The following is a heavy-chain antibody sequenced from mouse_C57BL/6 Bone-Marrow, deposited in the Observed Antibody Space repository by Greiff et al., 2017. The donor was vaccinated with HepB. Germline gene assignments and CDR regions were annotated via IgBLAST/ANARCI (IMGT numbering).Heavy chain of an antibody. CDR1: GYTFTSYW. CDR3: AREDDGYYYAMDY. J-gene: IGHJ4*01. D-gene: IGHD2-3*01. V-gene: IGHV1-55*01. Sequence: QVHVKQSGAELVKPGASVKMSCKASGYTFTSYWVTWVKQRPGQGLEWIGDIYPGSGSTNYNEKFKSKATLTVDTSSSTAYMQLSSLTSEDSAVYYCAREDDGYYYAMDYWGQGTSVTVSS. CDR2: IYPGSGST.